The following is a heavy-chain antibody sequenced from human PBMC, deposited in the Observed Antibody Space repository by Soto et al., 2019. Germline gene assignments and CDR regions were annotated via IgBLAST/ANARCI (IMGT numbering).Heavy chain of an antibody. CDR3: TTDGLDYDYVWGSPTVDY. CDR1: GFTFSNAW. Sequence: EVQLVESGGGLVKPGGSLRLSCAASGFTFSNAWMSWVRQAPGKGLEWVGRIKSKTDGGTTDYAAPVKGRFTISRDDSKNTLYLQMNSLKTEDTAVYYCTTDGLDYDYVWGSPTVDYWGQGTLVTVSS. D-gene: IGHD3-16*01. V-gene: IGHV3-15*01. J-gene: IGHJ4*02. CDR2: IKSKTDGGTT.